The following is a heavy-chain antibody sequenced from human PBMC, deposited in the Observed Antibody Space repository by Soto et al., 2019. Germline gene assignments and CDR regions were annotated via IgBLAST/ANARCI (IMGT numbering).Heavy chain of an antibody. CDR3: ARDGSYCTSPGCSPRGAVYWYSDL. CDR1: GFSFSNYG. Sequence: QVQLEESGGGVVQPGRSLRLSCVASGFSFSNYGMHWVRQAPGKGLEWVAIIWFDGSNRYYAESVKGRFTISRDNFKNTLFLQVASLRAEDRAVYYCARDGSYCTSPGCSPRGAVYWYSDLWGRGTRVTVSS. J-gene: IGHJ2*01. CDR2: IWFDGSNR. D-gene: IGHD2-2*01. V-gene: IGHV3-33*01.